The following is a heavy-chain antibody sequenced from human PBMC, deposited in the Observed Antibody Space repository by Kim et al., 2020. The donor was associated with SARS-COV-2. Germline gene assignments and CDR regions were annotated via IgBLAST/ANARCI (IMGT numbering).Heavy chain of an antibody. J-gene: IGHJ4*02. CDR3: ARIGGEYSYQTDY. D-gene: IGHD5-18*01. V-gene: IGHV1-46*01. Sequence: YAQKFQGRVTMTRDTSTSTVYMELSSLRSEDTAVYYCARIGGEYSYQTDYWGQGTLVTVSS.